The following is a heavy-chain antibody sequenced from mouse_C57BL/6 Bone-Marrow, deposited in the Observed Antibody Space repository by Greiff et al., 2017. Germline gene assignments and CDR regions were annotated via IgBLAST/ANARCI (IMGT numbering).Heavy chain of an antibody. J-gene: IGHJ1*03. CDR3: ARDYYGSSYDWYFDV. V-gene: IGHV14-2*01. Sequence: EVQLQQSGAELVKPGASVKLSCTASGFNIKDYYMHWVKQRTEQGLEWIGRIDPEDGDTKYAPKFQGKATITADTSSNTAYLQLSSLTSEDTAVYYCARDYYGSSYDWYFDVWGTGTTVTVSS. D-gene: IGHD1-1*01. CDR1: GFNIKDYY. CDR2: IDPEDGDT.